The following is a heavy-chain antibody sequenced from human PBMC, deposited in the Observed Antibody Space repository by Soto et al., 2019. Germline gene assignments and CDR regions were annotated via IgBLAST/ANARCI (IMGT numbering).Heavy chain of an antibody. Sequence: QVQLVQSGAEVKKPGASVKVSCRASGYTFTNYAVHWVRQAPGQRLEWMGWINAGNGNTEYSQKFQGRVTITRDSSASTVYVEVSSLRSEDTAVYFCARGVCSGCYNSDYWGQGTLVTVSS. CDR2: INAGNGNT. CDR3: ARGVCSGCYNSDY. V-gene: IGHV1-3*01. CDR1: GYTFTNYA. J-gene: IGHJ4*02. D-gene: IGHD6-19*01.